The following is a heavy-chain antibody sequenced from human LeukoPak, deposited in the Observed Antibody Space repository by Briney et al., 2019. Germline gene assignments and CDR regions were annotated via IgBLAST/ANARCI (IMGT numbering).Heavy chain of an antibody. CDR3: ARVLRDYYFDF. CDR2: ITSSSAYI. V-gene: IGHV3-21*01. Sequence: PGRSLRLSCAASGFSFSGYNMNWVRQAPGKGLEWVSSITSSSAYIYHADSVKGRFTISRDNAKNSLYLQMNSLRAEDTAVYYCARVLRDYYFDFWGQGTLVTVSS. CDR1: GFSFSGYN. J-gene: IGHJ4*02. D-gene: IGHD3-9*01.